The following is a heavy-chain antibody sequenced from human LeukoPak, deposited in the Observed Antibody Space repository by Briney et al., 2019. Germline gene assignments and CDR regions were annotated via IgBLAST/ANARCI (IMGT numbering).Heavy chain of an antibody. V-gene: IGHV1-24*01. D-gene: IGHD3-3*01. CDR2: FDPEDGET. CDR1: GYTLTELS. Sequence: ASVKVSCKVSGYTLTELSMHWVRQAPGKGLEWRGGFDPEDGETIYAQKFQGRVTMTEDTSTDTAYMELSSLRSEDTAVYYCATVKFVGYDFWSGPVDYWGQGTLVTVSS. CDR3: ATVKFVGYDFWSGPVDY. J-gene: IGHJ4*02.